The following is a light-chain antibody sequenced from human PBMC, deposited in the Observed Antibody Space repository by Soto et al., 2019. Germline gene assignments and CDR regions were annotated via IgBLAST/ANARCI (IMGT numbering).Light chain of an antibody. V-gene: IGLV7-46*01. CDR3: LLSYSGALVV. CDR2: DTS. J-gene: IGLJ2*01. Sequence: QAVVTQEPSLTVSPGGTSTLTCGSSTGAVTSGHYPYWFQQKPGQAPRTMIYDTSNKHSWTPARFSGSLLGGKAALTLSGAQPEDEAEYYCLLSYSGALVVFGGGTQLTVL. CDR1: TGAVTSGHY.